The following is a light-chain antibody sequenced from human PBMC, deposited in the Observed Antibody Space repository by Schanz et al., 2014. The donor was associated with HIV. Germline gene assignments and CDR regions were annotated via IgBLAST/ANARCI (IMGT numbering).Light chain of an antibody. Sequence: DIVMTQSPDSLAVSLGERATINCKSSQSVLYSSNNKNYLAWYQQKPGQPPKVLIYWASTRESGVPDRFSGSGSGTEFTLTINSLQPDDFATYYCQQYDSYPYTFGQGTKLEI. CDR3: QQYDSYPYT. CDR2: WAS. J-gene: IGKJ2*01. CDR1: QSVLYSSNNKNY. V-gene: IGKV4-1*01.